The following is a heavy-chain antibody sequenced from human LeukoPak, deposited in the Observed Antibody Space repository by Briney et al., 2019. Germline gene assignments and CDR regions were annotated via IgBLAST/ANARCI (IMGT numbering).Heavy chain of an antibody. CDR1: GFTFSSYG. Sequence: GGSLRPSCAASGFTFSSYGMHWVRQAPGKGLEWVAFIRYDGSNKYYADSVKGRFTISRDNSKNTLYLQMNSLRAEDTAVYYCAKGDPQFGYYYMDVWGKGTTVTVSS. J-gene: IGHJ6*03. CDR2: IRYDGSNK. D-gene: IGHD3-10*01. V-gene: IGHV3-30*02. CDR3: AKGDPQFGYYYMDV.